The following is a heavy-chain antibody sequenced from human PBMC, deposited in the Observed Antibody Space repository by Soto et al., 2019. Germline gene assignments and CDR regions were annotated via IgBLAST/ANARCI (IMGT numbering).Heavy chain of an antibody. V-gene: IGHV3-21*01. CDR2: ISSSSSYI. J-gene: IGHJ4*02. Sequence: EVQLVESGGGLVKPGGSLRLSCAASGFTFSSYSMNWVRQAPGKGLEWVSSISSSSSYIYYADSVKGRFTISRDNAKXXXXXXXXXXXXXXXXXXXXXXXXXTGTSSDWGQGTLVTVSS. CDR1: GFTFSSYS. CDR3: XXXXXTGTSSD. D-gene: IGHD1-1*01.